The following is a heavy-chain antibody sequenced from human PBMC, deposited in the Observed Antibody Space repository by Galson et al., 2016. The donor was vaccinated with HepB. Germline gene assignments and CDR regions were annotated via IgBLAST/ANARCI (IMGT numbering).Heavy chain of an antibody. D-gene: IGHD2-2*01. V-gene: IGHV3-23*01. CDR1: GFTFSSYA. Sequence: SLRLSCAGSGFTFSSYAMNWVRQAPGKGLEWVSAISGRGGSTYYADSVKGRFTVSSNNSKNSLYLQMNSLKAEGTAVYYCAKGIGVVLVPAAMVNWGLGILVTVSS. J-gene: IGHJ4*02. CDR2: ISGRGGST. CDR3: AKGIGVVLVPAAMVN.